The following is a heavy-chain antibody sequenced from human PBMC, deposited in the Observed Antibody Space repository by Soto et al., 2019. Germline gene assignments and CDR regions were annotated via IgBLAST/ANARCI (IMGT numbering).Heavy chain of an antibody. J-gene: IGHJ6*02. CDR2: ISAYNGNT. CDR3: ARVNYDILTGFYASLDYYGMDV. D-gene: IGHD3-9*01. V-gene: IGHV1-18*01. Sequence: QVQLVQSGGDVKKTGASVKVSCKASGFTFTSYAFSWVRQAPGQGLEWMGWISAYNGNTFSAQRFQGRVTLTTDTTTSTAYMELRSVRSDDTAVYYCARVNYDILTGFYASLDYYGMDVWGQGTTVTVSS. CDR1: GFTFTSYA.